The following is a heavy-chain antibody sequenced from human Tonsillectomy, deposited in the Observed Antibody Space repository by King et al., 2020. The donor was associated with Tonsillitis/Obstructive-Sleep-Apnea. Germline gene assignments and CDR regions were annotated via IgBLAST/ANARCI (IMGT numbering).Heavy chain of an antibody. Sequence: VQLVESGGGLVKPGGSLRLSCAASGFSFTSYSMNWVRQAPGKGLEWVSSISSTSDYIYYADSVKGRFTISRDNAKNSLYLQMNSLRAEDTAVYYCARKNDYTNDAYMDVWGKGTTVTVSS. D-gene: IGHD4-11*01. CDR1: GFSFTSYS. CDR2: ISSTSDYI. V-gene: IGHV3-21*01. J-gene: IGHJ6*03. CDR3: ARKNDYTNDAYMDV.